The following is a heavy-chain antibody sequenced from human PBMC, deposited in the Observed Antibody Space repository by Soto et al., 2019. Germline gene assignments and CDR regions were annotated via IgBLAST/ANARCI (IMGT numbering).Heavy chain of an antibody. D-gene: IGHD3-10*01. V-gene: IGHV3-48*02. J-gene: IGHJ4*02. CDR1: GFTFSSYS. CDR2: ISSSSTI. Sequence: EVQLVESGGGLVQPGGSLRLSCAASGFTFSSYSMNWVRQAPGKGLEWVSYISSSSTIYYADSVKGRFTISRDNAKNSLYLQMNSLRDEDTAVYYCAKAMDFDYWGQGTLVTVSS. CDR3: AKAMDFDY.